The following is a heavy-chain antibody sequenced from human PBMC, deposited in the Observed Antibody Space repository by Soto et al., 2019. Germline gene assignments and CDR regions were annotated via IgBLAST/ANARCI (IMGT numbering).Heavy chain of an antibody. CDR2: INHSGST. CDR1: GGSFSGYY. D-gene: IGHD6-19*01. J-gene: IGHJ4*02. Sequence: QLQLQQWGAGLLKPSETLSLTCAVYGGSFSGYYWNWIRQPPGKGLEWIAEINHSGSTNYTPSLKSRVTISVDTSTNQFSLKLSSVTAADTAVYYCARGWGSGVFDYWGQATLVTVSS. CDR3: ARGWGSGVFDY. V-gene: IGHV4-34*01.